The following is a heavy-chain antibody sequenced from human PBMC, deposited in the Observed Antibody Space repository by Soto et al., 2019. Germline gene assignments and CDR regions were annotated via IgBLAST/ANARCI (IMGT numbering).Heavy chain of an antibody. CDR1: GGSISSYY. D-gene: IGHD7-27*01. J-gene: IGHJ6*02. CDR2: IYYSGST. V-gene: IGHV4-59*01. Sequence: SETLSLTCTVSGGSISSYYWSWIRQPPGKGLEWIGYIYYSGSTNYNPSLKSRVTISVDTSKNQFSLKLSSVTAADTAVYYCARSWGYYYYYYGMDVRGQGTTVTV. CDR3: ARSWGYYYYYYGMDV.